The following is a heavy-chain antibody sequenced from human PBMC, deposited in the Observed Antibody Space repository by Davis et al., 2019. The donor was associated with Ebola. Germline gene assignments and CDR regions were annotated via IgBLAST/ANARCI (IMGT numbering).Heavy chain of an antibody. CDR2: IKEDGTER. CDR3: ARDVY. Sequence: GGSLRLSCAASGFTVNGYWMSWVRRAPGKGLEWVANIKEDGTERDYGHSVKGRFTISRDDATNSLYLQMNNLGAEDTAVYYCARDVYWGQGILVTVSS. J-gene: IGHJ4*02. CDR1: GFTVNGYW. V-gene: IGHV3-7*01.